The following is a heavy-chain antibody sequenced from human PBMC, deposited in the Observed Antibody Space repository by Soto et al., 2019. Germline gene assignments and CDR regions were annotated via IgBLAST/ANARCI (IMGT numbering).Heavy chain of an antibody. J-gene: IGHJ6*02. CDR3: AREAPYCTSATCPKFYDMDV. V-gene: IGHV1-69*13. CDR2: IIPILNSP. CDR1: GGTFCSHA. Sequence: SVKVSCKASGGTFCSHAITWVRRAPGQGLEWLGGIIPILNSPAYAQKFKARVVITADEITNTAYMELNSLRFDDTAVYYCAREAPYCTSATCPKFYDMDVWGQGTTVTVSS. D-gene: IGHD2-2*01.